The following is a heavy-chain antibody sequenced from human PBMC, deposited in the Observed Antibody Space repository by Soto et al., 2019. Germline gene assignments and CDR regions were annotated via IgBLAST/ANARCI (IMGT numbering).Heavy chain of an antibody. J-gene: IGHJ5*02. V-gene: IGHV2-5*02. CDR1: GFSLNSRGMA. Sequence: QITLKESAPTLVKPTQTLTLTCTFSGFSLNSRGMAVSWIRQPPGKALEWLALIYWDDDKRYSPSLKSRITITKDTSKNQVVLTMTNMAPVDTATYFCAHQNVESPTREWFDPWGPGTQVTVSS. CDR3: AHQNVESPTREWFDP. D-gene: IGHD2-15*01. CDR2: IYWDDDK.